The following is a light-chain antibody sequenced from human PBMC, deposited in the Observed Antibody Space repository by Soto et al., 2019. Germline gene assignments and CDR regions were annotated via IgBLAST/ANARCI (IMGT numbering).Light chain of an antibody. Sequence: QSALTQPASVSGSPGQSITISCTGTSSDVGGYDYVSWYQQHPGKAPKLMIYDVSHRPSGVSNRFSGSKSDNTASLTISGLQAEDEADYYCTSYTSTNTLVIFGGGTKVTVL. CDR3: TSYTSTNTLVI. CDR1: SSDVGGYDY. CDR2: DVS. J-gene: IGLJ2*01. V-gene: IGLV2-14*01.